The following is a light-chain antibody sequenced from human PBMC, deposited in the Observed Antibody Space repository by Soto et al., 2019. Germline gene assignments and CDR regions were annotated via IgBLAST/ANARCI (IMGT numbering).Light chain of an antibody. CDR3: QQYAVSPIT. Sequence: DIVLTQSPGTLSLSPGERATLSCRASQSVSSSYLAWYQQKPGQAPRLLIYDASSRATGIPDRFSGSGSGTDFTLTISRLEPEDFAVYYCQQYAVSPITFGPGTKVDVK. CDR2: DAS. J-gene: IGKJ3*01. CDR1: QSVSSSY. V-gene: IGKV3-20*01.